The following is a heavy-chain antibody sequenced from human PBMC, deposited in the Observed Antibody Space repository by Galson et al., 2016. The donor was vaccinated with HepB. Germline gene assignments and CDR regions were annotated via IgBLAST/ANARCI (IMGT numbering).Heavy chain of an antibody. Sequence: SLRLSCAASGFAINNAWMNWVRQAPGKGLEWVGRIKSKTDAGTTDYAAPVKGRFTFSRDDSKNTVYLQMNSLKTEDTAVYYGSTGGFVLVSIYYFYGMDVWGQGTTVTVSS. V-gene: IGHV3-15*07. CDR3: STGGFVLVSIYYFYGMDV. CDR2: IKSKTDAGTT. CDR1: GFAINNAW. J-gene: IGHJ6*02. D-gene: IGHD2-8*02.